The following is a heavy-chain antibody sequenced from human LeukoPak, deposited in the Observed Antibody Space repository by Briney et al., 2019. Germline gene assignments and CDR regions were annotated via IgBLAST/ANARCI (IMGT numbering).Heavy chain of an antibody. CDR1: GFTFSSYS. CDR2: IKQDGSEK. D-gene: IGHD3-3*01. J-gene: IGHJ3*02. V-gene: IGHV3-7*01. Sequence: QTGGSLRLSCAASGFTFSSYSMNWVRQAPGKGLEWVANIKQDGSEKYYVDSVKGRFTISRDNAKNSLYLQMNSLRAEDTAVYYCARDGVFGVVIMGHDAFDIWGQGTMVTVSS. CDR3: ARDGVFGVVIMGHDAFDI.